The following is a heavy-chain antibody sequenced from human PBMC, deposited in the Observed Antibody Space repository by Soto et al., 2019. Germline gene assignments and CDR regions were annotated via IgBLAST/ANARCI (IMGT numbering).Heavy chain of an antibody. J-gene: IGHJ3*01. Sequence: EMQLVESGGGLVQPGRSLRLSCAASGFTFDDYAMHWVRQPPGKGLEWVAGISWNSGIIQYADSVKGRFTISRDSDKNSLFLQMNSLKPEDTALYYCPKDVEWGGSHLNHAFDVWGQGTMVSVSS. D-gene: IGHD1-26*01. CDR2: ISWNSGII. CDR3: PKDVEWGGSHLNHAFDV. CDR1: GFTFDDYA. V-gene: IGHV3-9*01.